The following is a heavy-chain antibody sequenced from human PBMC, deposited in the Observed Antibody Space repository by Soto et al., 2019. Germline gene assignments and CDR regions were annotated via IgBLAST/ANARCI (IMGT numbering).Heavy chain of an antibody. CDR2: IHYSGST. D-gene: IGHD3-10*01. CDR3: AGLYWDYGSGSPSAY. CDR1: GGSISSSSYH. J-gene: IGHJ4*02. V-gene: IGHV4-39*07. Sequence: PSETLSLTCTVSGGSISSSSYHWGWIRQPPGKGLEWIGSIHYSGSTYYNPSLKSRVTISVDTSKNQFSLKLSSVTAADTAVYYCAGLYWDYGSGSPSAYWGQGTLVTVSS.